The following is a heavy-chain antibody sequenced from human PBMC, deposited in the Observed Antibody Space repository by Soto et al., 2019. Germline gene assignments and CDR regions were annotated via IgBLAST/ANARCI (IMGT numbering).Heavy chain of an antibody. D-gene: IGHD3-3*01. CDR3: ASPRQGNYDFLSGYYALDY. CDR2: IYYSGST. CDR1: GGSISSGGYY. J-gene: IGHJ4*02. V-gene: IGHV4-31*03. Sequence: SETLSLTCTVSGGSISSGGYYWSWIRQHPGKGLEWIGYIYYSGSTYYNPSLKSRVTISVDTSKNQFSLKLRSVTAADTAVYYCASPRQGNYDFLSGYYALDYWSQGTLVTVSS.